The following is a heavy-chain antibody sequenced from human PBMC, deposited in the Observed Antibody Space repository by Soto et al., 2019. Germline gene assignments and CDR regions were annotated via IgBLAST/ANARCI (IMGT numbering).Heavy chain of an antibody. J-gene: IGHJ4*02. CDR3: ARITIFGVVIESFDY. D-gene: IGHD3-3*01. V-gene: IGHV1-18*04. Sequence: ASVKFSCKASGYTFTSYGISWVRQAPGQGLEWMGWISAYNGNTNYAQKLQGRVTMTTDTSTSTAYMELRSLRSDDTAVYYCARITIFGVVIESFDYWGQGTLVTVSS. CDR2: ISAYNGNT. CDR1: GYTFTSYG.